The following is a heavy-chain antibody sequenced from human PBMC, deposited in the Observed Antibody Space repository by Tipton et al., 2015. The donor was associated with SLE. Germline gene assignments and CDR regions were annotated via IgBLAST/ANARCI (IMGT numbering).Heavy chain of an antibody. Sequence: TLSLTCSVSGGSISFGSYYWSWFRQPPGKGLEWIGRIYSSGSNNYKSSLQSRVTISLDTSNNQFSLRLHSVTVADTAVYYCARDRQQLTRGYFDDWGQGRLVIVSS. J-gene: IGHJ4*02. CDR2: IYSSGSN. D-gene: IGHD6-13*01. CDR3: ARDRQQLTRGYFDD. CDR1: GGSISFGSYY. V-gene: IGHV4-61*02.